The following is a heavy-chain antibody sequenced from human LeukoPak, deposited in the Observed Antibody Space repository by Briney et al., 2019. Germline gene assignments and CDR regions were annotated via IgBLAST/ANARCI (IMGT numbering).Heavy chain of an antibody. J-gene: IGHJ4*02. V-gene: IGHV3-74*01. Sequence: GGSLRLSCAASGFTFSNYWMHWVRQAPGKGLVWVSRINSDGSGRNYADSVKGRFTISRDNAKNTLYLQMNSLRAEDTAVYYCASASSHRIAAGGDYWGQGTLVAVSS. D-gene: IGHD6-13*01. CDR1: GFTFSNYW. CDR2: INSDGSGR. CDR3: ASASSHRIAAGGDY.